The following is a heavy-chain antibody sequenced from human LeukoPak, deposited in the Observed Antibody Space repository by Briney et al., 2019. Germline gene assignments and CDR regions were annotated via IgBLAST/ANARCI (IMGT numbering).Heavy chain of an antibody. CDR2: INHSGST. J-gene: IGHJ4*02. D-gene: IGHD3-22*01. V-gene: IGHV4-34*01. CDR1: GGYFSGYY. CDR3: AREKRTILLRPSDSSGYSRPFDY. Sequence: PSETLSLTCAVYGGYFSGYYWSWIRQPPGKGLEWIGEINHSGSTNYNPSLKSRVTISVDTSKNQFSLKLSSVTAADTAVYYCAREKRTILLRPSDSSGYSRPFDYWGQGTLVTVSS.